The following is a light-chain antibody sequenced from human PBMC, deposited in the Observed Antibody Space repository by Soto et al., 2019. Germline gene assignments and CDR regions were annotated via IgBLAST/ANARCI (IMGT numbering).Light chain of an antibody. CDR1: QSVSSSY. Sequence: EIVLTQSPGTLSLSPGERATLSCRASQSVSSSYLAWYQQKPGQAPRLLIYGASSRATGIPDRFSGSGSGTDLTLTTSRLEPEDFAVYYCQQYGSSPFPFGPGTKVDIK. CDR3: QQYGSSPFP. CDR2: GAS. J-gene: IGKJ3*01. V-gene: IGKV3-20*01.